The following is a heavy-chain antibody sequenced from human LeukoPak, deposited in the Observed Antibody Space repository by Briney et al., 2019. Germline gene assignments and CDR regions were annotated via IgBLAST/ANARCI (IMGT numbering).Heavy chain of an antibody. CDR1: GGSISSYY. D-gene: IGHD5-18*01. J-gene: IGHJ4*02. V-gene: IGHV4-59*01. CDR3: ARGTRGYSYGPFDY. Sequence: PSETLSLTCTVSGGSISSYYWSWIRQPPGKGLEWIGYIYYSGSTNYNPSLKSRVTISVDTSKNQFSLRLSSVTAADTAVYYCARGTRGYSYGPFDYWCQGTLVTVSS. CDR2: IYYSGST.